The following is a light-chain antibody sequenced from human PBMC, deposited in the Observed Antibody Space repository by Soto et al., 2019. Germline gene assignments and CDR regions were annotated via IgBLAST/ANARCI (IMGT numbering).Light chain of an antibody. V-gene: IGLV2-14*03. Sequence: QSVLTQPASVSGSPGQSITISCTGTGSDVGANNFVSWYQQLPGKAPKLMIFDVSHRPSGVSYRFSGSKSGNTASLTISGLQAEDEADYFCSSYTSSSTYVFATGTKRHRP. CDR3: SSYTSSSTYV. CDR1: GSDVGANNF. CDR2: DVS. J-gene: IGLJ1*01.